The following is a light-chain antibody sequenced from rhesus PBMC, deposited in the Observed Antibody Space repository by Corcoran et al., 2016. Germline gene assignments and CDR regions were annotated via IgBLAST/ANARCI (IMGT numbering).Light chain of an antibody. CDR1: QGISTY. CDR3: LQYNSNPYS. CDR2: AAS. Sequence: DIQMTQSPSSLSASVGDRVTIPCRASQGISTYLNLYQQKPGKTPKRLVYAASSLESGVPARCSGSGSGTDFTLTISSLQPEDFATYYCLQYNSNPYSFGQGTKVEIK. V-gene: IGKV1-43*01. J-gene: IGKJ2*01.